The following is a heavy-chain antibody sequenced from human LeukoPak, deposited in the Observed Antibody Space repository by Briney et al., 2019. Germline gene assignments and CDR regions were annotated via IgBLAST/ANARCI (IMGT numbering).Heavy chain of an antibody. V-gene: IGHV4-59*01. CDR3: ARIRYIGFSEFDY. D-gene: IGHD5-18*01. Sequence: PSETLSLTCTVSGGSISSYYWSWIRQPPGKGLEWIGYIYYSGSTNYNPSLKSRVTISVDTSKNQFSLKLSSVTAADTAVYYCARIRYIGFSEFDYWGQGTLVTVSS. CDR1: GGSISSYY. J-gene: IGHJ4*02. CDR2: IYYSGST.